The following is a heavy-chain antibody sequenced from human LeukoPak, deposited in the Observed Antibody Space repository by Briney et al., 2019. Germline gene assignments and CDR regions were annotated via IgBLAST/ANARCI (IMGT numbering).Heavy chain of an antibody. V-gene: IGHV3-23*01. CDR1: GFIFSSYV. CDR3: WKIYGSGSYDGAFDI. CDR2: ISGSGCST. J-gene: IGHJ3*02. Sequence: GWSLTLSCAASGFIFSSYVMSGVRQAPGRGVDWVSAISGSGCSTYYAGSVKGRFTISRDNSKNTLYLQMNSLRAEDTAVYYFWKIYGSGSYDGAFDIWGQGTMVTVSS. D-gene: IGHD3-10*01.